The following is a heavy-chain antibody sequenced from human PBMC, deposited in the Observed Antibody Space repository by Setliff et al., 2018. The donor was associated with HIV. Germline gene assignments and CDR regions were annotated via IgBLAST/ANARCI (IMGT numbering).Heavy chain of an antibody. Sequence: SETLSLTCSVSGDSISSGSCYWSWIRLPAGKGLGWIGQIHTTGSTNYNPSLKSRVTISMDTSKNQFSLNLNSVTATDTAVYYCARRTFGSGRIDPWGQGTLVTVSS. CDR3: ARRTFGSGRIDP. CDR2: IHTTGST. V-gene: IGHV4-61*09. J-gene: IGHJ5*02. D-gene: IGHD3-16*01. CDR1: GDSISSGSCY.